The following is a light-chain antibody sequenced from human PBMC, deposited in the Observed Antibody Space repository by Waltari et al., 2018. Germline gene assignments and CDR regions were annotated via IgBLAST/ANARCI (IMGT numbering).Light chain of an antibody. J-gene: IGLJ1*01. CDR3: ATWDDSLSGGV. CDR1: SSNIGRNH. V-gene: IGLV1-47*01. Sequence: QSVVTQPPSASGTPGQRVTIFCSGSSSNIGRNHVYWYRQFPGAAPKLLIYRDDAGHSGVGDRFSGSKSGTSASLAIGGLRSGDEADYYCATWDDSLSGGVFGTGTKVTVV. CDR2: RDD.